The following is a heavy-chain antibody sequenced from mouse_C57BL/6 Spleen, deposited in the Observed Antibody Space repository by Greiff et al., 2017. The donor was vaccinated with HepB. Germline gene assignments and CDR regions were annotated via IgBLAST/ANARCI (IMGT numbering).Heavy chain of an antibody. CDR2: IDPHSGGT. D-gene: IGHD1-1*01. CDR1: GYTFPSYW. CDR3: SRFHGSSLAWFAN. Sequence: QVQLQQPGAELVKPGASVKLSCKASGYTFPSYWMHWVKQRPGRGLEWIGRIDPHSGGTKYNEKFKSKATLTVDKPSSTAYMQLSSLPSEDSAVYYSSRFHGSSLAWFANGDRGTLVTVSA. J-gene: IGHJ3*01. V-gene: IGHV1-72*01.